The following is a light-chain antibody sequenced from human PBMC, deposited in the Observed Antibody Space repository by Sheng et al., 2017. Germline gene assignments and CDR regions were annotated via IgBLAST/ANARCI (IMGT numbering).Light chain of an antibody. CDR2: AAS. Sequence: DIQMTQSPSSLSASVGDRVTITCRASQSISIYLNWYQQKPGKAPKLLMYAASSLQSGVPSRFSGSGSGTDFTLTISNLQPEDFATYYCQQSYSTLWTFGQGTNGGNQT. CDR1: QSISIY. V-gene: IGKV1-39*01. CDR3: QQSYSTLWT. J-gene: IGKJ1*01.